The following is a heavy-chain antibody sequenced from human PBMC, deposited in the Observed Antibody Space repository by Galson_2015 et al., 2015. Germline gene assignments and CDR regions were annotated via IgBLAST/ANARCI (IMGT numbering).Heavy chain of an antibody. V-gene: IGHV3-23*01. Sequence: SLRLSCAASGFTFSSHAMTWVRQAPGKGLEWVSGIAGSGNSTYSAASVKGRFTISRDNSENTLYLQMNSLRAEDTAVYYCAKANRGRNYHFDFWGQGRLFLVSS. D-gene: IGHD2/OR15-2a*01. CDR1: GFTFSSHA. CDR2: IAGSGNST. J-gene: IGHJ4*02. CDR3: AKANRGRNYHFDF.